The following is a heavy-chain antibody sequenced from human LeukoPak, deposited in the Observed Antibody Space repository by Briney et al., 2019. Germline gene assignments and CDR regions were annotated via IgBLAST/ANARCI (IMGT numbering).Heavy chain of an antibody. D-gene: IGHD3-10*01. V-gene: IGHV3-30*03. J-gene: IGHJ4*02. CDR2: VLYGGNHK. CDR1: GFIFNNYG. CDR3: ARGMNGGSGTSDYFDY. Sequence: PGRSLRLSCAASGFIFNNYGMHWVRQAPGKGLEWVAHVLYGGNHKYYADSVKGRFTISRDNYKNTLDLQMNSLRVEDTAVYYCARGMNGGSGTSDYFDYWGQGTLVTVPS.